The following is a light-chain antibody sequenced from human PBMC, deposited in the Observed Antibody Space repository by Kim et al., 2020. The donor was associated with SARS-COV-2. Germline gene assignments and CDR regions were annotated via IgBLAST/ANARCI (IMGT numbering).Light chain of an antibody. CDR2: KAS. V-gene: IGKV1-5*03. J-gene: IGKJ2*01. Sequence: DIPLTHSPSTLSASVGDRVTITCRASQSISWWLAWYQQKPGKAPKLLIYKASTLESGVPSRFSGSASGTEFTLTISSLQPDDFATYYCQQYNGYHTFGQGTKLEI. CDR1: QSISWW. CDR3: QQYNGYHT.